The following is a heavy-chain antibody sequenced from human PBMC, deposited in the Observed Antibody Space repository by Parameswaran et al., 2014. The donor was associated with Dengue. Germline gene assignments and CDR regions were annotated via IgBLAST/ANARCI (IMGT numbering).Heavy chain of an antibody. J-gene: IGHJ4*02. D-gene: IGHD3-22*01. Sequence: RWIRQPPGKGLEWVSVIYSGGSTYYADSVKGRFTISRDNSKNTLYLQMNSLRAEDTAVYYCARGGYDSSGYNDYWGQGTLVTVSS. CDR3: ARGGYDSSGYNDY. CDR2: IYSGGST. V-gene: IGHV3-53*01.